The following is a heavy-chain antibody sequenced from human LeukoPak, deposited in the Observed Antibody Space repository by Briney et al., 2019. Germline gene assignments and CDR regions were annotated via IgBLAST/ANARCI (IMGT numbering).Heavy chain of an antibody. Sequence: ASVKVSCKASGYTFTGYHMHWVRQAPGQGLEWMGWINPNSGGTNYAQKFQGRVTMTRDTSISTAYMELSRLRSDDTAVYYCARASGFLSGTWFDPWGQGTLVTVSS. V-gene: IGHV1-2*02. D-gene: IGHD1-14*01. J-gene: IGHJ5*02. CDR2: INPNSGGT. CDR1: GYTFTGYH. CDR3: ARASGFLSGTWFDP.